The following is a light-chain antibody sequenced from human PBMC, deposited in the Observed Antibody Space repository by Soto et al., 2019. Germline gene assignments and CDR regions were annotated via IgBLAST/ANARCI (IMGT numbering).Light chain of an antibody. V-gene: IGKV3-11*01. Sequence: EIVLTQSPATLSFSPGERATLSCRASQSVSSYLAWYQQKPGQAPRLLIYDASNRATGIPARFSGSGSGTDFTLTISSLEPEDFAVYYCQQRSNWPPVITFGQGTRLEIK. CDR1: QSVSSY. CDR2: DAS. J-gene: IGKJ5*01. CDR3: QQRSNWPPVIT.